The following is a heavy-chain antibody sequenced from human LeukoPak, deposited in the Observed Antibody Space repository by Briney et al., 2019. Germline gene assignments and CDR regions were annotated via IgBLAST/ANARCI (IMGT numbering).Heavy chain of an antibody. CDR1: GFTFSTYG. D-gene: IGHD6-6*01. V-gene: IGHV3-33*01. CDR3: ARGWWYSSSSGEKDFDY. J-gene: IGHJ4*02. Sequence: GGSLRLSCAAPGFTFSTYGMHGVRKAPGKGLEGVAVIWYDGSNKYYADSGKGRFTISRDNSKNTLYLQMNSLRAEDTAVYYCARGWWYSSSSGEKDFDYWGQGTLVTVSS. CDR2: IWYDGSNK.